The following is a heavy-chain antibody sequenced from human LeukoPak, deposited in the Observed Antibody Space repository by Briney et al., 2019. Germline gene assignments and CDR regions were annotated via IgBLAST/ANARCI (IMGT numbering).Heavy chain of an antibody. CDR2: INHSGST. CDR3: ARGYYDSTHY. V-gene: IGHV4-34*01. CDR1: GGSFSGYY. J-gene: IGHJ4*02. D-gene: IGHD3-22*01. Sequence: SETLSLTCAVYGGSFSGYYWSWIRQPPGKGLEWIGEINHSGSTNYNPSLKSRVTMSVDTSKNQFSLKLSSVTAADTAVYYCARGYYDSTHYWGQGTLVTVSS.